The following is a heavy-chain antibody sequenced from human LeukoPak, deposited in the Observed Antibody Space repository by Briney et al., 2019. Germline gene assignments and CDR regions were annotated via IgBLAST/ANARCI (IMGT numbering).Heavy chain of an antibody. CDR3: ARRGLNRQNFDY. V-gene: IGHV4-59*08. J-gene: IGHJ4*02. D-gene: IGHD3-16*01. CDR2: IHYSGST. Sequence: PSETLSLTCTVSDDSINNSYWSWIRQPPGKELECIGYIHYSGSTNYNPSLKSRVTISIDTSKNQFSLKLNSVTAADTAVYYCARRGLNRQNFDYWGQGTLVTVSS. CDR1: DDSINNSY.